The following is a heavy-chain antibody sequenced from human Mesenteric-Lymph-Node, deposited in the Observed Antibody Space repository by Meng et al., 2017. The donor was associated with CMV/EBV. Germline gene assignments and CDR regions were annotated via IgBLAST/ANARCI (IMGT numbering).Heavy chain of an antibody. CDR3: AKDLTLFGVLNYFDS. V-gene: IGHV3-9*01. Sequence: GGSLRLSCATSGFTFDDFGMHWVRQAPGKGLEWVAGMSWNGVDMGYAESVKGRFTISRDSAKNSLYLEMNSLRPEDTALYYCAKDLTLFGVLNYFDSWGQGTLVTVSS. D-gene: IGHD3-3*01. CDR1: GFTFDDFG. J-gene: IGHJ4*02. CDR2: MSWNGVDM.